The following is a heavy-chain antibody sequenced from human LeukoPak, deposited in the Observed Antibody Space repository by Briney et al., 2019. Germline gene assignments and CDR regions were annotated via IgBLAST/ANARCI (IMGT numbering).Heavy chain of an antibody. D-gene: IGHD5-18*01. CDR3: ARDPQGGFSYGWGAFDI. V-gene: IGHV3-30-3*01. CDR2: ISYDGNNK. CDR1: GFTFSSHA. J-gene: IGHJ3*02. Sequence: PGGSLRLSCAASGFTFSSHAMHWVRQAPGKGLEWVAIISYDGNNKYYADSVKGRFIISRDNSKNTLYLQMNSLRAEDTAIYYCARDPQGGFSYGWGAFDIWGQGTMVTVSS.